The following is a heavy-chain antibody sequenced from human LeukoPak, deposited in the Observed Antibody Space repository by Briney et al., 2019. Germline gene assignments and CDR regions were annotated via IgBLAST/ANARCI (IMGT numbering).Heavy chain of an antibody. CDR2: IYTSGST. Sequence: SETLSLTCTASGGSISSGTYYWTWIRQPAGKGLEWIGRIYTSGSTNYDPSLKSRVTISVDTSKNQFSLKLSSVTAADAAVYYCARGYYDILTGTNYYCYFMDVWGKGTTVTISS. J-gene: IGHJ6*03. D-gene: IGHD3-9*01. V-gene: IGHV4-61*02. CDR3: ARGYYDILTGTNYYCYFMDV. CDR1: GGSISSGTYY.